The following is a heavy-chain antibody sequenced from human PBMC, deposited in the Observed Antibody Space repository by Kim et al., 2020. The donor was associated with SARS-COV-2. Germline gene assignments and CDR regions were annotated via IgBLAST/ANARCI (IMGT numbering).Heavy chain of an antibody. D-gene: IGHD1-1*01. J-gene: IGHJ6*02. V-gene: IGHV1-69*01. Sequence: NYAQKFQGRVTITADESTSTAYMELSSLRSEDTAVYYCARSERRDYGMDVWGQGTTVTVSS. CDR3: ARSERRDYGMDV.